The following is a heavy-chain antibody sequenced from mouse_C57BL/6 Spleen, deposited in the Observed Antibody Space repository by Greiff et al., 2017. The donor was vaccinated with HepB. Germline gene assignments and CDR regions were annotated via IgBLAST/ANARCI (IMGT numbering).Heavy chain of an antibody. D-gene: IGHD1-1*01. J-gene: IGHJ3*01. Sequence: EVKVEESGGGLVQPGGSMKLSCAASGFTFSDAWMDWVRQSPEKGLEWVAEIRNKANNHATYYAESVKGRFTISRDDSKSSVYLQMNSLRAEDTGIYYCTPVITTVKTWFAYWGQGTLVTVSA. CDR2: IRNKANNHAT. V-gene: IGHV6-6*01. CDR1: GFTFSDAW. CDR3: TPVITTVKTWFAY.